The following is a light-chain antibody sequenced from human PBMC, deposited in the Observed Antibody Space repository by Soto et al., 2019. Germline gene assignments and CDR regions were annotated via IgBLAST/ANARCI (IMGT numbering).Light chain of an antibody. V-gene: IGLV2-8*01. J-gene: IGLJ1*01. CDR2: EVV. Sequence: HSALTQPPSASGSPGQSVTISCTGTKNDIGLYDFVSWYQHHPGKAPRLIIYEVVQRPSGVPDRFSGSKSGNTASLTVSGLQAADEADYFCKSYAGSNTYVFGSGTKLTVL. CDR1: KNDIGLYDF. CDR3: KSYAGSNTYV.